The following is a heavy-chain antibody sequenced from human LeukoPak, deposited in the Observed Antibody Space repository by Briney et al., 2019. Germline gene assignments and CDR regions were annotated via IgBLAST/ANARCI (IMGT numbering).Heavy chain of an antibody. CDR2: VNPKSGDT. D-gene: IGHD6-19*01. J-gene: IGHJ3*02. CDR1: GYSFTGYH. Sequence: ASVKASCKASGYSFTGYHIHWVRQAPGQGLEWMGWVNPKSGDTDYAQKFQGRVTMTRDTSISTAYMELSRLRSDDTAVYYCARGGSGWFDAFDIWGQGTMVTVSS. V-gene: IGHV1-2*02. CDR3: ARGGSGWFDAFDI.